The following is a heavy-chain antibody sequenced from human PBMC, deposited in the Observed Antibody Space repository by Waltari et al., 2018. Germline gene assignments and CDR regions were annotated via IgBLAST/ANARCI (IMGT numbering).Heavy chain of an antibody. D-gene: IGHD2-21*01. CDR2: IKPSGGST. V-gene: IGHV1-46*01. CDR1: EYTFTSSY. CDR3: ALDTGALWMDV. J-gene: IGHJ6*02. Sequence: QVQLVQSGAEVKKPGASVKISCKTSEYTFTSSYIHWVRQAPGQGLEWMGIIKPSGGSTIYAQKFQGRVTMTRETSTGTVYMELSSLRSDDTAVYYCALDTGALWMDVWGQGTTVTVSS.